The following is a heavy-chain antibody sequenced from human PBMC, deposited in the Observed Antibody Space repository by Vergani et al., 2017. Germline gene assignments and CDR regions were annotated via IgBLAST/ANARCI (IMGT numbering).Heavy chain of an antibody. J-gene: IGHJ5*02. CDR3: ARGWLGIGWFDP. CDR2: INAGNGNT. CDR1: GYTFTSYA. D-gene: IGHD1-26*01. Sequence: VQLVQSGAEVKKPGASVKVSCKASGYTFTSYAMHWVRQAPGQRLEWMGWINAGNGNTKYSQKFQGRVTITRDTSASTAYMELSSLRSEDTTVYYCARGWLGIGWFDPWGQGTLVTVSS. V-gene: IGHV1-3*01.